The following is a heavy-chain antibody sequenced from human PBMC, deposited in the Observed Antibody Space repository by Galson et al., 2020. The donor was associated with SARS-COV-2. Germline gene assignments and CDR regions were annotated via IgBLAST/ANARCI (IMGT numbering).Heavy chain of an antibody. Sequence: GGSLRLSCAASGFTFSSYAMSWVRQAPGKGLEWVSAISGSGGSTYYADSVKGRFTISRDNSKNTLYLQMNSLRAEDTAVYYCAKDLFGVVIMGPTPNWFDPWGQGTLVTVSS. V-gene: IGHV3-23*01. CDR2: ISGSGGST. CDR1: GFTFSSYA. D-gene: IGHD3-3*01. J-gene: IGHJ5*02. CDR3: AKDLFGVVIMGPTPNWFDP.